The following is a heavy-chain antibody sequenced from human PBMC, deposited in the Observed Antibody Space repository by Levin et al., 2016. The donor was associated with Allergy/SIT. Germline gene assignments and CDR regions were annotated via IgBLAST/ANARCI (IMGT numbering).Heavy chain of an antibody. CDR2: INSDGSNT. CDR3: ATHLYGSGTLYEY. V-gene: IGHV3-74*01. CDR1: GSTFSTYW. J-gene: IGHJ4*02. Sequence: GGSLKISCAASGSTFSTYWMHWVRQAPGKGLVWVSRINSDGSNTHYADSVKGRFTISRDNAKNTLFLQMNSLRAEDTAVYYCATHLYGSGTLYEYWGQGALVTVSS. D-gene: IGHD3-10*01.